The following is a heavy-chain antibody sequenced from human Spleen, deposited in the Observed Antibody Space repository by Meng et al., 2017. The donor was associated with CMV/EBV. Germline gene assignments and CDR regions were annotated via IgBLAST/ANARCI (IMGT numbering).Heavy chain of an antibody. CDR2: INHSGST. J-gene: IGHJ4*02. Sequence: GGSFNGYYWSWIRQPPGKGLEWIGEINHSGSTDYNPSLKSRVTISVDTSKNQFSLKLSSVTAADTAVYYCARAGYYYDSSGYYNFDYWGQGTLVTVSS. CDR1: GGSFNGYY. CDR3: ARAGYYYDSSGYYNFDY. D-gene: IGHD3-22*01. V-gene: IGHV4-34*01.